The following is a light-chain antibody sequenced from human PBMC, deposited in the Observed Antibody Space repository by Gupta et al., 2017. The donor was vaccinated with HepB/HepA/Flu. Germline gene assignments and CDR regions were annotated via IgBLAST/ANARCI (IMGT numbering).Light chain of an antibody. V-gene: IGKV1-39*01. CDR2: AAS. CDR3: QQSYSHPCS. Sequence: DIQMTQSPSSLSASVGDRVTITCRASQSISSYLNWYQQKPGKAPKLLVYAASSLQSGVPSRFSGSGSGTDFTLTISSLQPEDFATYYCQQSYSHPCSFGQGTKLEIK. J-gene: IGKJ2*04. CDR1: QSISSY.